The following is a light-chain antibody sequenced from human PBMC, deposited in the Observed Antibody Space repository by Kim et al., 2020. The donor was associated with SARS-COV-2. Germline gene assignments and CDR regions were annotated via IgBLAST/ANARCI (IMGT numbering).Light chain of an antibody. V-gene: IGKV3-15*01. CDR3: QHYNNWSMYT. J-gene: IGKJ2*01. CDR2: GAS. Sequence: SPGERATLACRASQSVDSNLAWYQQKPGQAPRLLIYGASTRATTIPARFSGSGSGTEFTLTISSLQSEDFAVYYCQHYNNWSMYTFGQGTKLEI. CDR1: QSVDSN.